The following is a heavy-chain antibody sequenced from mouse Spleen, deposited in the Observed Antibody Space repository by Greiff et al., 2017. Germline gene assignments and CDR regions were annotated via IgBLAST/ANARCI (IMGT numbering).Heavy chain of an antibody. J-gene: IGHJ3*01. D-gene: IGHD5-5*01. CDR2: IDPSDSYT. CDR3: LLPFAY. V-gene: IGHV1-50*01. Sequence: QVQLQQPGAELVKPGASVKLSCKASGYTFTSYWMQWVKQRPGQGLEWIGEIDPSDSYTNYNQKFKGKATLTVDTSSSTAYMQLSSLTSEDSAVYYCLLPFAYWGQGTLVTVSA. CDR1: GYTFTSYW.